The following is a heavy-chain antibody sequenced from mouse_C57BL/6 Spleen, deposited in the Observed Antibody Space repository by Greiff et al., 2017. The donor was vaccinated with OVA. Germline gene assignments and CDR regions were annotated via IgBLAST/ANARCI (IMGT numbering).Heavy chain of an antibody. CDR1: GFTFSDYY. V-gene: IGHV5-12*01. D-gene: IGHD1-1*01. CDR2: ISNGGGST. J-gene: IGHJ3*01. CDR3: ARGGFTVKFAY. Sequence: EVKLMESGGGLVQPGGSLKLSCAASGFTFSDYYMYWVRQTPEKRLEWVAYISNGGGSTYYPDTVKGRFTISRDNAKNTLYLKMSRLKSENTAMYYCARGGFTVKFAYWGQGTLVTVSA.